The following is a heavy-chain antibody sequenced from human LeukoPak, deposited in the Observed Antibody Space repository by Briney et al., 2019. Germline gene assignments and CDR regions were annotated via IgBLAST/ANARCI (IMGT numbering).Heavy chain of an antibody. CDR3: ARRPRLWNAFDI. D-gene: IGHD4/OR15-4a*01. CDR2: IYYSGST. CDR1: GGSISSSSYY. V-gene: IGHV4-39*01. J-gene: IGHJ3*02. Sequence: PSETLSLTCTVSGGSISSSSYYWGWIRQPPGKGLEWIGSIYYSGSTYYNPSLKSRVTISVDTSKNQFSLKLRSVTAADTALYHCARRPRLWNAFDIWGQGTMVTVSS.